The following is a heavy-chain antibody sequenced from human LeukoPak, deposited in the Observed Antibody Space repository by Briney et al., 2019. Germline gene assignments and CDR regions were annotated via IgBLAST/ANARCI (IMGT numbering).Heavy chain of an antibody. CDR1: GGSISSSSDY. CDR3: ARSGYSYGYARYYFDY. D-gene: IGHD5-18*01. Sequence: PSETLSLTCTVSGGSISSSSDYWGWIRQPPGKGLEWIGSIYYSWSTYYNPSLKSRVTISVGTSKNQFSLKLISVTAADTAVYYCARSGYSYGYARYYFDYWGQGTLVTVSS. J-gene: IGHJ4*02. CDR2: IYYSWST. V-gene: IGHV4-39*01.